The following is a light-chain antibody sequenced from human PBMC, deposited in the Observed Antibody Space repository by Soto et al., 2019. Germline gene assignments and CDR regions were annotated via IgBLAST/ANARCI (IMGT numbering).Light chain of an antibody. CDR1: QSIINY. J-gene: IGKJ2*01. V-gene: IGKV1-39*01. CDR2: AAS. CDR3: QHSYSTPYT. Sequence: DIQMTQSPSSLSASVGDRVTITCRASQSIINYLNWYQQKPGKAPKLLIYAASSLQSGVPSRFGGSGSGTDFTLTISSLQPEDFATYYYQHSYSTPYTVGQVTKLEI.